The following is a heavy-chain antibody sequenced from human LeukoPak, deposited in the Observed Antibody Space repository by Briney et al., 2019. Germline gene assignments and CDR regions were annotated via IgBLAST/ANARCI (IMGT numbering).Heavy chain of an antibody. CDR2: ISAYNGHT. J-gene: IGHJ4*02. D-gene: IGHD5-18*01. CDR3: ARGEGYSPY. V-gene: IGHV1-18*01. Sequence: ASVKRSCKASGYTFTSCGSGWGPQAPEQRVEWRGWISAYNGHTNYAQKLEGRVTITTDTSTSTAYMELRTLRSDDTAVYYCARGEGYSPYWGQGTLVTVSS. CDR1: GYTFTSCG.